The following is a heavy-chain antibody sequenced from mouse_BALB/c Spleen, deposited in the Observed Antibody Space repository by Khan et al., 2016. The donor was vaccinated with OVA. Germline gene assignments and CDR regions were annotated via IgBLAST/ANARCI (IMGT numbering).Heavy chain of an antibody. D-gene: IGHD1-1*02. J-gene: IGHJ3*01. CDR1: GFTFSSFT. CDR2: ISSGGDNT. Sequence: EVELVESGGGLVKPGGSLKLSCAASGFTFSSFTMSWVRQTPEKRLEWVAGISSGGDNTYYPDSVRGRFTISRDNAKNNLYLQMSSLRSEDTALYYCARSNYGPFVYWGQGTLVTVSA. V-gene: IGHV5-9*03. CDR3: ARSNYGPFVY.